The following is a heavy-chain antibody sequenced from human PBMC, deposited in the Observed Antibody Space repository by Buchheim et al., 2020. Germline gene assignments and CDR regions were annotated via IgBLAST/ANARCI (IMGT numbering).Heavy chain of an antibody. CDR3: ARSRGYYYDTSGHDWFDT. D-gene: IGHD3-22*01. V-gene: IGHV4-39*01. J-gene: IGHJ5*02. CDR2: IYYSGNT. CDR1: GVSISSSSDY. Sequence: QLQLQEAGPGLVMPSETLPLTCTVSGVSISSSSDYWTWIRQPPGKGLEWIGNIYYSGNTYYKPSLRSRVTVSVDTSKNQFSLQVFSVTAADTAVYYCARSRGYYYDTSGHDWFDTWGQGIL.